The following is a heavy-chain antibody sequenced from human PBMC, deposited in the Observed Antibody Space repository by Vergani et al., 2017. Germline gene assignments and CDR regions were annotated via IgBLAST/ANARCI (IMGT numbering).Heavy chain of an antibody. D-gene: IGHD6-13*01. J-gene: IGHJ4*02. CDR2: IHDTGST. CDR1: GDSISAYY. V-gene: IGHV4-59*01. Sequence: QVQLQESGPGLVKPSATPSLTCTVSGDSISAYYWSWIRQPPGKGLEVSGYIHDTGSTNYNPSLKSRVTISLDTSKNQFSLRLSSVTAADTDVYYCEGDTLSWQRTDYWGQGTLVTVSS. CDR3: EGDTLSWQRTDY.